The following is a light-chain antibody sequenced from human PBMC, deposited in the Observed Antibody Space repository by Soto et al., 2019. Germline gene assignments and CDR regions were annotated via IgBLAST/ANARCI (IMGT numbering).Light chain of an antibody. Sequence: QSVLTQPPSVSGAPGQRVTLSCTGRRSNIGAGFDVHWYQQLPGTAPKLLIYDNSNRPSGVPDRFSGSKSGTSASLAITGLQAEDEADYYCQSYDSSLSAYVFGTGTKLTVL. J-gene: IGLJ1*01. CDR3: QSYDSSLSAYV. CDR1: RSNIGAGFD. V-gene: IGLV1-40*01. CDR2: DNS.